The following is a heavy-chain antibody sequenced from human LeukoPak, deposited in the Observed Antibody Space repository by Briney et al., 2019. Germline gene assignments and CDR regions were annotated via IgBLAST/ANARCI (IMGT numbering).Heavy chain of an antibody. CDR1: GYTLTSYG. J-gene: IGHJ4*02. CDR2: ISTQSGNT. D-gene: IGHD4-17*01. Sequence: AASVKVSCEASGYTLTSYGIHWMRQAPGQGLEWMGWISTQSGNTNYAQKVQGRLTLTTDRSTNTAYMELRSLRSDDTAVYYCARGAYGDKWGQGTMVTVSS. V-gene: IGHV1-18*01. CDR3: ARGAYGDK.